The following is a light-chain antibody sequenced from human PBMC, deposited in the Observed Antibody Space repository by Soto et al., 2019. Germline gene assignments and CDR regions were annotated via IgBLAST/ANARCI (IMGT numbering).Light chain of an antibody. CDR3: SSYAGSNNKV. J-gene: IGLJ1*01. V-gene: IGLV2-8*01. Sequence: QSALTQPPSASGSPGQSVTISCTGTSSDVGGYNYVSWYQQHPGKAHKLMIYEVNKRPSGVPDRFSGSKSGNTASLTVSGLQAEDEADYYCSSYAGSNNKVFGTGTKVTVL. CDR2: EVN. CDR1: SSDVGGYNY.